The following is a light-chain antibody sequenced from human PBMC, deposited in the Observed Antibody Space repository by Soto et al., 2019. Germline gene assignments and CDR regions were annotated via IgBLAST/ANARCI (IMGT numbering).Light chain of an antibody. J-gene: IGKJ5*01. V-gene: IGKV3-20*01. Sequence: EIVLTQSPGTLSLSPGERATLSCRASQSVSSIYLAWYQQKPGQAPRLLIYGASSRATGIPDRFIGSASGTAFTLTISRLEPEDFAVYYCQQYGSSPPITFGQRTRLEIK. CDR1: QSVSSIY. CDR2: GAS. CDR3: QQYGSSPPIT.